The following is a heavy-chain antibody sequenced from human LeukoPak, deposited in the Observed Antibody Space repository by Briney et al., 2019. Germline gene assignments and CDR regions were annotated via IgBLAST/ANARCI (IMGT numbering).Heavy chain of an antibody. CDR1: GGSFSGYY. V-gene: IGHV4-34*01. Sequence: SETLSPTCAVYGGSFSGYYWSWIRQPPGKGLEWIGEINHSGSTNYNPSLKSRVTISVDTSKNQFSLKLSSVTAADTAVYYCARVYSGYDRDYWGQGTLVTVSS. CDR2: INHSGST. J-gene: IGHJ4*02. CDR3: ARVYSGYDRDY. D-gene: IGHD5-12*01.